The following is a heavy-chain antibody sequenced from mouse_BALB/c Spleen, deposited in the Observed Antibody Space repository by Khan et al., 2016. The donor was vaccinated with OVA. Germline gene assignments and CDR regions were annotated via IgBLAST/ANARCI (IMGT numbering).Heavy chain of an antibody. Sequence: EVQLQESGPGLVKPSQSLSLTCTVTGYSITSDYAWNWIRQFPGNKLEWMGYISYSGRTSYNPSLKSRISITRDTSKNKFFLQLNSVTTADTATXYCARSVTITTVVATDFDYWGQGTTLTVSS. CDR3: ARSVTITTVVATDFDY. CDR2: ISYSGRT. V-gene: IGHV3-2*02. D-gene: IGHD1-1*01. J-gene: IGHJ2*01. CDR1: GYSITSDYA.